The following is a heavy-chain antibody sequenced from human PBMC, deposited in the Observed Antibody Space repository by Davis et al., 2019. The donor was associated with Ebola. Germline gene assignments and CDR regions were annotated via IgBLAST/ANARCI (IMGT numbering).Heavy chain of an antibody. J-gene: IGHJ5*02. Sequence: SETLSLTCTVSGGSISSYYWSWIRQPPGKGLEWIGYIYYSGSTNYNPSLKSRVTISVDTSKNQFSLKLSSVTAADTAVYYCASLHYYGSGSYYMLTWFDPWGQGTLVTVSS. D-gene: IGHD3-10*01. V-gene: IGHV4-59*08. CDR1: GGSISSYY. CDR3: ASLHYYGSGSYYMLTWFDP. CDR2: IYYSGST.